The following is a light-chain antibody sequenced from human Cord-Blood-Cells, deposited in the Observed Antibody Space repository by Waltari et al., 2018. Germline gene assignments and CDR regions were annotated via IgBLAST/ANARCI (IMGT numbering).Light chain of an antibody. CDR2: RNN. CDR1: SSNIGSNY. J-gene: IGLJ2*01. CDR3: AAWDDSLSGPVV. V-gene: IGLV1-47*01. Sequence: QSVLTQPPSASGTPGQRVTISCSGSSSNIGSNYVYWYQQLPGTAPKLLIDRNNQRPSGVPDRFSGSKSGTSASLAISGLRSEDEADYDCAAWDDSLSGPVVFGGGTKLTVL.